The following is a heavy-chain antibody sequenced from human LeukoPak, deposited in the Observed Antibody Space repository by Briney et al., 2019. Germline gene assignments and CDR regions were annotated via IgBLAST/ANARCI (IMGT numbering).Heavy chain of an antibody. CDR1: GFTFSSYE. CDR2: INHSGST. D-gene: IGHD3-16*02. CDR3: ARGFYDYVWGSYRSPPFDY. J-gene: IGHJ4*02. Sequence: PGGSLRLSCAASGFTFSSYEMNWVRQPPGKGLEWIGEINHSGSTNYNPSLKSRVTISVDTSKNQFSLKLSSVTAADTAVYYCARGFYDYVWGSYRSPPFDYWGQGTLVTVSS. V-gene: IGHV4-34*01.